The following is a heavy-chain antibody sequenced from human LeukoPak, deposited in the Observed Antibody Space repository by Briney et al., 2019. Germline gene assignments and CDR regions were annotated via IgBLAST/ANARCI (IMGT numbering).Heavy chain of an antibody. V-gene: IGHV4-59*01. Sequence: PSETLSLTCTVSGGSINSYYWSWIRQPPGKGLEWIGHMYYSGGTNYNPSLKSRVTISVDTSKNQFSLKLSSVTAADTAVYYCAKQMTTVTTFDYWGQGTLVTVSS. CDR1: GGSINSYY. J-gene: IGHJ4*02. D-gene: IGHD4-17*01. CDR3: AKQMTTVTTFDY. CDR2: MYYSGGT.